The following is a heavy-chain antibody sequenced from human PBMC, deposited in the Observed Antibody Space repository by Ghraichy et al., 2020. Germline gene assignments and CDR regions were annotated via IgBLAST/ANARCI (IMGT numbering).Heavy chain of an antibody. V-gene: IGHV4-4*02. D-gene: IGHD6-19*01. Sequence: SVTLSLTCAVSGGPIGDNNWWTWVRPPPGKGLEWIGEIWSSGTPNYNPSLKSRVTMSVDKSKNQFSLKLSSVTATDTAVYYCARDTSGWKESYSWGQGTLVTVSS. J-gene: IGHJ4*02. CDR1: GGPIGDNNW. CDR3: ARDTSGWKESYS. CDR2: IWSSGTP.